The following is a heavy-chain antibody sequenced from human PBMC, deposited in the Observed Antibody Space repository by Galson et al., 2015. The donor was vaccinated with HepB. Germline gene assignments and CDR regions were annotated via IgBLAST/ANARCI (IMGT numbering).Heavy chain of an antibody. J-gene: IGHJ4*02. V-gene: IGHV4-34*01. Sequence: SETLSLTCAVYGGSFTGYYWSWIRQSPRKGLEWIGEVNYRGSTNYNPSLESRVTMSADTSNRQFSLNLTAVTAADTAVYYCARGAFGLRFLDWLPANFDYWGLGTLVTVSS. CDR2: VNYRGST. CDR1: GGSFTGYY. CDR3: ARGAFGLRFLDWLPANFDY. D-gene: IGHD3-3*01.